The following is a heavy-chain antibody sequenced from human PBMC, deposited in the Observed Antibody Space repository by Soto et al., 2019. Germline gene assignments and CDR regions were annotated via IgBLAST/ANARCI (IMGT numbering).Heavy chain of an antibody. CDR1: GYTFTNYW. J-gene: IGHJ4*02. CDR3: ATRKLYCGGGNCYGTNDLDY. D-gene: IGHD2-15*01. CDR2: VFPCDSET. Sequence: GESLRISCQVSGYTFTNYWVAWVRQMPVKGLEWMGIVFPCDSETRYSPSFQGQVTFSADQSTSTAFLKWNSLRASDTAVYYCATRKLYCGGGNCYGTNDLDYWGQGTKVTVSS. V-gene: IGHV5-51*01.